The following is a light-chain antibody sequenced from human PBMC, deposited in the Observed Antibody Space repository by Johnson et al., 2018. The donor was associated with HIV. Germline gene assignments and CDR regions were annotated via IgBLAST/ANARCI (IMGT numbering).Light chain of an antibody. CDR2: KND. Sequence: QSVLTQPPSVSAAPGQKVTISCSGSRSTIGNNDVSWYQLLPGTAPKLLIYKNDQRPSGIPARFSGSKSGTSATLGITGLQTGDEADYYCGTWDSSLSVYVFGTGTKVTVL. J-gene: IGLJ1*01. CDR3: GTWDSSLSVYV. V-gene: IGLV1-51*02. CDR1: RSTIGNND.